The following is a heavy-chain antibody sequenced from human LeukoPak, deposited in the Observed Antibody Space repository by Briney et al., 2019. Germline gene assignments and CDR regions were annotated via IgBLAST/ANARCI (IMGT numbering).Heavy chain of an antibody. V-gene: IGHV3-43D*03. CDR1: GFTFDDYA. CDR2: FSWDGGST. D-gene: IGHD2-15*01. CDR3: AKANIGYCSGGSCYDYYYYMDV. J-gene: IGHJ6*03. Sequence: GGSLRLSCAASGFTFDDYAMHWVRPAPGKGLEWVSLFSWDGGSTYYADSVKGRFTISRDNSKNSLYLQMNSLGAEDTALYYCAKANIGYCSGGSCYDYYYYMDVWGKGTTVTVSS.